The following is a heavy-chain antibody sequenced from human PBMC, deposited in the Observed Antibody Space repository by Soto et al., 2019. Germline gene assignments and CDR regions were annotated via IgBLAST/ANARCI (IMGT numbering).Heavy chain of an antibody. D-gene: IGHD2-15*01. J-gene: IGHJ3*02. V-gene: IGHV1-18*01. Sequence: GAAVKVSCKACFXTFTNYGSSWGRQASGQGLEWMGWISAYNGNTNYAQKLQGRVTMTTDTSTSTAYMELRSLRSDDTAVYYCARIGRLLTPGSFDIRGPGTMVTVSS. CDR2: ISAYNGNT. CDR3: ARIGRLLTPGSFDI. CDR1: FXTFTNYG.